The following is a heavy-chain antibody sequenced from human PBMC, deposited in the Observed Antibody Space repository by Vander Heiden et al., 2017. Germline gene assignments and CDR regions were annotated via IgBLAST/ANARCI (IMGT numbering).Heavy chain of an antibody. CDR1: GFSLSTNGMR. CDR2: IDWDDDK. J-gene: IGHJ6*02. CDR3: ARSSYYYDSSGSDV. D-gene: IGHD3-22*01. V-gene: IGHV2-70*04. Sequence: QVTLKESGPALVKPTQTLTLTCTFSGFSLSTNGMRVSWIRQPPGKALEWLARIDWDDDKFYSTSLKTRLTISKDTSKNQVVLTMTNMDPVDTATYYCARSSYYYDSSGSDVWGQGTTVTVPS.